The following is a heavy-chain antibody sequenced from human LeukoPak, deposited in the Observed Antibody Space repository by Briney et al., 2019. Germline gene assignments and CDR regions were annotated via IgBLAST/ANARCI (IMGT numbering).Heavy chain of an antibody. Sequence: GSLRLSCAASGLNLDAYAMHWVRQAPGKGLEWVSLISGDGTITYYADSVKGRFTISRDNSQNSLFLEMNSLRSEDTALYYCAKDTPLFYHYYGIDVWGQGTTVTVSS. CDR1: GLNLDAYA. CDR3: AKDTPLFYHYYGIDV. J-gene: IGHJ6*02. V-gene: IGHV3-43*02. CDR2: ISGDGTIT.